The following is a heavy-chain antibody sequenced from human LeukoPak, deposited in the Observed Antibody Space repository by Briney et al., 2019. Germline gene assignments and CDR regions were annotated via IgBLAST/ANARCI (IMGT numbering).Heavy chain of an antibody. CDR2: INHSGST. Sequence: SETLSLTCAVYGGSFSGYYWSWIRQPPGKGLEWIGEINHSGSTNYNPPLKSRVTISVDTSKNQFSLKLSSVTAADTAVYYCARVADRDYDFWSGYYMAYFDYWGQGTLATVSS. D-gene: IGHD3-3*01. V-gene: IGHV4-34*01. CDR1: GGSFSGYY. J-gene: IGHJ4*02. CDR3: ARVADRDYDFWSGYYMAYFDY.